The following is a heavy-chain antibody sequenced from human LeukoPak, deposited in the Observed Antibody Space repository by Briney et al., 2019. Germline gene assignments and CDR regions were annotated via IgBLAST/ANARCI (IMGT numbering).Heavy chain of an antibody. Sequence: GASVKVSCKASGYTFTSYDINWVRQATGQGLEWMGWMNPNSGNTGYAQKFQGRVTMTRNTSISTAYMELSSLRSEDTAVYYCARGSSSDGYFDYWGQGTLVTVSS. V-gene: IGHV1-8*01. J-gene: IGHJ4*02. D-gene: IGHD6-13*01. CDR3: ARGSSSDGYFDY. CDR1: GYTFTSYD. CDR2: MNPNSGNT.